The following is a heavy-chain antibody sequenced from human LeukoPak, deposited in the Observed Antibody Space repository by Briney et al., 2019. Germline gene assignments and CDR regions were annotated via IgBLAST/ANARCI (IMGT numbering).Heavy chain of an antibody. Sequence: GGSLRLSCAASGFTFSSYSMNWVRQAPGKGLEWVSSISSSSSYIYYADSVKGRFTISRDNAKNSLYLQMNSLRAEDTAVYYCARGGLVPAAMIDYWGQGTLVTVSS. D-gene: IGHD2-2*01. CDR1: GFTFSSYS. J-gene: IGHJ4*02. CDR3: ARGGLVPAAMIDY. CDR2: ISSSSSYI. V-gene: IGHV3-21*01.